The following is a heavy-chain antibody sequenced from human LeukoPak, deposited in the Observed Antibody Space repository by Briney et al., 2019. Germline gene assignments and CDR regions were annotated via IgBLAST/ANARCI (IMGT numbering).Heavy chain of an antibody. CDR2: INPKTGGP. Sequence: VASVKVSCTASGYTFTDKYIHWVRQAPGQGLEWMGWINPKTGGPNFAQRFQGRVTLTRDTSTSTAFMELSRLTSDDTAVYYCASFDGTNNHFDPWGQGTLVTVSS. J-gene: IGHJ5*02. CDR1: GYTFTDKY. V-gene: IGHV1-2*02. CDR3: ASFDGTNNHFDP. D-gene: IGHD3-9*01.